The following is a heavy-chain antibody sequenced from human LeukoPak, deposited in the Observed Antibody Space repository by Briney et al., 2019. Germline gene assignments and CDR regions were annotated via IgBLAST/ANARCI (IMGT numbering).Heavy chain of an antibody. CDR3: ARDGEYCRTTACHFDT. Sequence: PGGSLRLSCAASGFTFTRYSMHWVRQAPGKGLEWVAVISDDGSNKYYTDSVTGRFTISRDNSKNMLYLQVNSLMTADTVIYYCARDGEYCRTTACHFDTWGQGNLVSVSS. CDR2: ISDDGSNK. J-gene: IGHJ4*02. V-gene: IGHV3-30-3*01. CDR1: GFTFTRYS. D-gene: IGHD1-7*01.